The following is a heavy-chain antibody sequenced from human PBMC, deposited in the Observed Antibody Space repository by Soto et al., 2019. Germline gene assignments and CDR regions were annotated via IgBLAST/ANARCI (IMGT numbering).Heavy chain of an antibody. J-gene: IGHJ4*02. V-gene: IGHV3-30*18. CDR2: ISYDGSNK. Sequence: QVQLVESGGGVVQPGRSLRLSCAASGFTFSSYGMHWVRQAPGKGLEWVAVISYDGSNKYYADSVKGRFTISRDNSKNTLYLQMNSLRAEDTAVYYCAKDRDIVVVVAAFDSGGQGTLVTVSS. D-gene: IGHD2-15*01. CDR1: GFTFSSYG. CDR3: AKDRDIVVVVAAFDS.